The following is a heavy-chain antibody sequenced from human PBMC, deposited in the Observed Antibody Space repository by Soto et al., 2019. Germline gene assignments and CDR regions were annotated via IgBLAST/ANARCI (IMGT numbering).Heavy chain of an antibody. V-gene: IGHV4-39*01. Sequence: SSETLSLTCTVSGGSISSSSYYWGWIRQPPGKGLEWIGSIYYSGSTYYNPSLKSRVTISVDTSKNQFSLKLSSVAAADTPVYYCARLGGSYYFDYWGQGTLVTVSS. CDR1: GGSISSSSYY. CDR3: ARLGGSYYFDY. D-gene: IGHD1-26*01. J-gene: IGHJ4*02. CDR2: IYYSGST.